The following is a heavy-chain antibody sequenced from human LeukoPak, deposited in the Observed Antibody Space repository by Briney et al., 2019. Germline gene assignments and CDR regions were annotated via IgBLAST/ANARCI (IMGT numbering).Heavy chain of an antibody. V-gene: IGHV4-4*07. D-gene: IGHD7-27*01. CDR3: ARGGNWGSEFDP. CDR2: IYASGST. J-gene: IGHJ5*02. Sequence: PSETLSLTCTVSGGSISSYYWCWIRQPAGKGLEWIGRIYASGSTNYNPSLKSRVTMSVDTSKNQFSLKLSSVTAADTVVYYCARGGNWGSEFDPWGQGSLVTVSS. CDR1: GGSISSYY.